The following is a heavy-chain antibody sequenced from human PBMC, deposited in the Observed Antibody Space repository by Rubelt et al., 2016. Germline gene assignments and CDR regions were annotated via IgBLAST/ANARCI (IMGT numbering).Heavy chain of an antibody. D-gene: IGHD1-26*01. CDR2: ISTYIGKT. CDR3: AASRRIVGATMGAYNWFDP. J-gene: IGHJ5*02. Sequence: GLEWMGWISTYIGKTNYSQNLQGRVTMTTDTSTSTAYMELRSLRSDDTAVYYCAASRRIVGATMGAYNWFDPWGQGTLVTVSS. V-gene: IGHV1-18*01.